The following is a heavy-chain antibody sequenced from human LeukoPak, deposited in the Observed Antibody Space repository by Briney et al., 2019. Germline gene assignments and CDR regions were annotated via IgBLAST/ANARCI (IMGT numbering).Heavy chain of an antibody. V-gene: IGHV3-48*01. Sequence: GWSLRLSCSASGFSFNIYSMSWVRQSPGKGLEWIAYTGSIGSTIHYADSVNGRFTISRDNAKKSLFLQMDKLRGDDTAVYYCARVGGGGIDYWGQGSLVLVSS. CDR1: GFSFNIYS. CDR3: ARVGGGGIDY. J-gene: IGHJ4*02. CDR2: TGSIGSTI. D-gene: IGHD2-15*01.